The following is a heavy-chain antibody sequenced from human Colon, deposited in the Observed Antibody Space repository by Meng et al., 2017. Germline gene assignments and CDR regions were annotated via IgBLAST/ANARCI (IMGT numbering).Heavy chain of an antibody. CDR3: ARVRLDTAMVTLDY. J-gene: IGHJ4*02. CDR2: IYQSGST. V-gene: IGHV4-4*02. D-gene: IGHD5-18*01. Sequence: QGAARSLGDARGPLSLPCAVCGGLISSNIWWSWVRQSPGRGLEWIGEIYQSGSTNYSPSLKSQVTISLDKSKNQFSLKVSYMTAADTAVYYCARVRLDTAMVTLDYWGQGTLVTVSS. CDR1: GGLISSNIW.